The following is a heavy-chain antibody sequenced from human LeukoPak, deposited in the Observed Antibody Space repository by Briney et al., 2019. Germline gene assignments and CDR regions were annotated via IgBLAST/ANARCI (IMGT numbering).Heavy chain of an antibody. CDR3: AKDPNGDYVGAFDF. V-gene: IGHV3-23*01. Sequence: PGGSLRLSCAGSGFTFSIYAMHWVRQAPGQGLEWVSTITATTRSTSYADSVKGRFTISRDNSKRTLYLQMNSLRVEDTAMYYCAKDPNGDYVGAFDFWGQGTLVSVSS. CDR1: GFTFSIYA. CDR2: ITATTRST. D-gene: IGHD4-23*01. J-gene: IGHJ3*01.